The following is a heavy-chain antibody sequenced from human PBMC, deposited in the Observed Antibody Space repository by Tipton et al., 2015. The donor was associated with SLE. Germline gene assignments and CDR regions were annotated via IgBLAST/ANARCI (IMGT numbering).Heavy chain of an antibody. V-gene: IGHV3-53*01. CDR2: VYSGGTT. D-gene: IGHD3-16*01. Sequence: QLVQSGGGLIQPGGSLRLSCAASGFAVRNNYMSWVRQAPGKGLEWVSVVYSGGTTYYADSLKGRFTISRDNSKNTLYLQMNSLRAEDTAVYYCARGGDDHTPNYVDYWGQGTLVTVSS. CDR3: ARGGDDHTPNYVDY. J-gene: IGHJ4*02. CDR1: GFAVRNNY.